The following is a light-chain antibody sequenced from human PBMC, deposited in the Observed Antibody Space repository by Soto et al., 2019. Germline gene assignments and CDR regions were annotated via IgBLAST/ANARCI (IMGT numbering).Light chain of an antibody. Sequence: SALTQPRSVSGSPGQSVTISCAGTSSDVGGYNYVSWYQHHPGKAPKLIIFDVSERPSGVPDRFSGSKSGNTASLTISGLQAEDEADYFCCSYAGDYFVVFGGGTKVTVL. J-gene: IGLJ2*01. CDR3: CSYAGDYFVV. V-gene: IGLV2-11*01. CDR1: SSDVGGYNY. CDR2: DVS.